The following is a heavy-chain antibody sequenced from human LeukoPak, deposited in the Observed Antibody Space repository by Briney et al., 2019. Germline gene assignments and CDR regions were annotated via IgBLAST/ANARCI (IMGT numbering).Heavy chain of an antibody. CDR2: ISSNGGST. CDR3: ARDCQYCSNTNCRCC. D-gene: IGHD2-2*01. V-gene: IGHV3-64D*06. CDR1: GFTFSSYA. Sequence: GGSLRLSCSASGFTFSSYAMHWVRQAPGKGLEYVSAISSNGGSTYYADSVKGRFTISRDNSKNTLYLQMSSLRAEDTAVYYCARDCQYCSNTNCRCCWGQGTLVTVSS. J-gene: IGHJ4*02.